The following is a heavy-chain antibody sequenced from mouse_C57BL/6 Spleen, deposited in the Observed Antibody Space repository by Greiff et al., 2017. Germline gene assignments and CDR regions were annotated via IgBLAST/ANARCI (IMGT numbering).Heavy chain of an antibody. Sequence: EVHLVESGGGLVKPGGSLKLSCAASGFTFSDYGMHWVRQAPEKGLEWVAYISSGSSTIYYADTVKGRFTISRDNANNTLFLQMTSLRSEDTAMYYCARPRVDYAMDYWGQGTSVTVSS. CDR2: ISSGSSTI. D-gene: IGHD1-1*02. V-gene: IGHV5-17*01. J-gene: IGHJ4*01. CDR1: GFTFSDYG. CDR3: ARPRVDYAMDY.